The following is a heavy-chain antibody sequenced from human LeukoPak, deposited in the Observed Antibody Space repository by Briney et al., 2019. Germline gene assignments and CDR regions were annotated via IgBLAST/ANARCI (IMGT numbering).Heavy chain of an antibody. CDR2: IIPILGVE. CDR3: ARDREMATGGFDY. Sequence: GSSVTVSCKAPGGTFSSHSLNWVRQAPGQGLEWMGRIIPILGVENYAQNFQGRATITADKSTSTFYMELSSLRFEDTALYYCARDREMATGGFDYWGQGTLVTASS. CDR1: GGTFSSHS. V-gene: IGHV1-69*04. D-gene: IGHD5-24*01. J-gene: IGHJ4*02.